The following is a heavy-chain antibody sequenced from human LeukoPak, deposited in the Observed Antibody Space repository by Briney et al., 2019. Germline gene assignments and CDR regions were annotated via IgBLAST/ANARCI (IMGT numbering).Heavy chain of an antibody. J-gene: IGHJ6*02. CDR1: GGSISSGTYY. Sequence: KPSQTLSLTCTVSGGSISSGTYYWNWIRQPAGKRLEWIGRIYTSGSTNYNPSLKSRVTISLDTSKNQFSLKLSSVTAADTAVYYCARDPYFGELFSYGMDVWGQGTTVTVSS. D-gene: IGHD3-10*01. CDR3: ARDPYFGELFSYGMDV. CDR2: IYTSGST. V-gene: IGHV4-61*02.